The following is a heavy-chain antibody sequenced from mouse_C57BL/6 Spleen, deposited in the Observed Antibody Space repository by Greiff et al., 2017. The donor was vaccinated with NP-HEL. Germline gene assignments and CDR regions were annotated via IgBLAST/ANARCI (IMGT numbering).Heavy chain of an antibody. Sequence: QVQLQQPGAELVMPGASVKLSCKASGYTFASYWMHWVKQRPGQGLEWIGEIDPSDSYTNYNQKFKGKSTLTVDKSSSTAYMQLRSLTSEDSAVYYCARTNYAMDYWGQGTSVTVSS. CDR3: ARTNYAMDY. CDR2: IDPSDSYT. J-gene: IGHJ4*01. V-gene: IGHV1-69*01. CDR1: GYTFASYW.